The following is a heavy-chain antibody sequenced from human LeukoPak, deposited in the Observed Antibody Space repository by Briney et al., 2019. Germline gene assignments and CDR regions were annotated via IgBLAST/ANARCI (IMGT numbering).Heavy chain of an antibody. CDR3: AIPPGVVAATPNIYYYYYYGMDV. J-gene: IGHJ6*02. D-gene: IGHD2-15*01. CDR1: GYTFTGYY. V-gene: IGHV1-2*02. Sequence: GASVKVSCKASGYTFTGYYMHWVRQAPGQGLEWMGWINPNSGGTNYAQKFQGRVTMTRDTSISTAYMELSRLRSDDTAVYYCAIPPGVVAATPNIYYYYYYGMDVWGQGTTVTVSS. CDR2: INPNSGGT.